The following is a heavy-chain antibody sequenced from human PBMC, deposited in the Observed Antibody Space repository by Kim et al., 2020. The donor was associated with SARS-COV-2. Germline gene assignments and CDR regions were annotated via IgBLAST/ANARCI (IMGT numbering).Heavy chain of an antibody. J-gene: IGHJ6*02. V-gene: IGHV3-30*04. Sequence: GGSLRLSCAASGFTFSSYAMHWVRQAPGKGLEWVAVISYDGSNKYYADSVKGRFTISRDNSKNTLYLQMNSLRAEDTAVYYCARDYSGYELFVESDGMDVWGQGTTVTVSS. CDR3: ARDYSGYELFVESDGMDV. CDR2: ISYDGSNK. CDR1: GFTFSSYA. D-gene: IGHD5-12*01.